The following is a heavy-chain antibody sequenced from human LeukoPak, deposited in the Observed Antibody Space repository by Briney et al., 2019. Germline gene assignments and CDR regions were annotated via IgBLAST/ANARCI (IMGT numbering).Heavy chain of an antibody. D-gene: IGHD3-10*01. J-gene: IGHJ4*02. CDR3: AKGRSESYYLYFDY. Sequence: GGSLRLSCAASGFTFTSYEMNWVRQAPGKGLEWVSYIDGSGSTIYYADSVKGRLTISRDNAKNSLYLQMNSLRAEDTGVYYCAKGRSESYYLYFDYWGQGTLVTVSS. CDR2: IDGSGSTI. CDR1: GFTFTSYE. V-gene: IGHV3-48*03.